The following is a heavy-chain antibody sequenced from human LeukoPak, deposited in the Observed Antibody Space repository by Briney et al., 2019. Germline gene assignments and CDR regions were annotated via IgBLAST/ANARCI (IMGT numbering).Heavy chain of an antibody. J-gene: IGHJ4*02. CDR3: ARTMVRGVHLDY. CDR1: GASISGSGYY. V-gene: IGHV4-61*08. CDR2: IYYSGST. Sequence: SETLSLTCTVSGASISGSGYYWSWIRQPPGKGLEWIGYIYYSGSTNYNPSLKSRVTISVDTSKNQFSLKLSSVTAADTAVYYCARTMVRGVHLDYWGQGTLVTVSS. D-gene: IGHD3-10*01.